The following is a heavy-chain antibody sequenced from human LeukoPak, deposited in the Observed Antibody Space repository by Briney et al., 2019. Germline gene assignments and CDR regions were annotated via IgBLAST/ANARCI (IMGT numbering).Heavy chain of an antibody. CDR1: GFTFSNYA. Sequence: GGSLRLSCAASGFTFSNYAMHWVRQAPGKGLEYVSSISSNGDATYYANSVKGRFTISRDNVKNSLFLDMNSLRPDDTALYYCARAHRFTDLWGQGTLVTVSS. D-gene: IGHD2-21*01. V-gene: IGHV3-64*01. CDR2: ISSNGDAT. J-gene: IGHJ5*02. CDR3: ARAHRFTDL.